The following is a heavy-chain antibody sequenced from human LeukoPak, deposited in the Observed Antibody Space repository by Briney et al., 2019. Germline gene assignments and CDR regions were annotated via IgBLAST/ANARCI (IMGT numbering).Heavy chain of an antibody. CDR1: GGSISRYY. D-gene: IGHD5-18*01. J-gene: IGHJ5*02. Sequence: PSETLSLTCTVSGGSISRYYWSWIRQPPGKGLEWIGYIYYSGSTSYNPSLKSRVTISVDTSKNQFSLKLSSVTAADTAVYYCARQGGATPMIKNNWFDPWGQGTLVTVSS. CDR2: IYYSGST. CDR3: ARQGGATPMIKNNWFDP. V-gene: IGHV4-59*08.